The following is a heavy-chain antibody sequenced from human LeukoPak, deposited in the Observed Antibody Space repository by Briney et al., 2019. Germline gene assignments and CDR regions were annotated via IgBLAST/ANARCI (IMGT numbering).Heavy chain of an antibody. CDR3: ARFPRDYGGKDGDPSGLDY. CDR2: IIPIFGTA. D-gene: IGHD4-23*01. J-gene: IGHJ4*02. Sequence: GASVKVSCKASGGTFSSYAISWVRQAPGQGLEWMGGIIPIFGTANYAQKFQGRVTITADESTSTAYMELSSLRSEDTAVYYCARFPRDYGGKDGDPSGLDYWGQGTLVTVSS. V-gene: IGHV1-69*13. CDR1: GGTFSSYA.